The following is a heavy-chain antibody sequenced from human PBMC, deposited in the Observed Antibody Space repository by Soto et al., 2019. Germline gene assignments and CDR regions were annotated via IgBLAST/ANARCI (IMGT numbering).Heavy chain of an antibody. D-gene: IGHD4-17*01. J-gene: IGHJ6*02. CDR3: ARDDYGASFYGMDV. V-gene: IGHV1-18*01. CDR2: MSPNNGNT. CDR1: GYTFTSYD. Sequence: ASVKASCKASGYTFTSYDINWVRQATGQGLEWMGWMSPNNGNTNYAQKLQGRVTMTTDTSTSTAYMELRSLRSDDTAVYYCARDDYGASFYGMDVWGQGTTVTVSS.